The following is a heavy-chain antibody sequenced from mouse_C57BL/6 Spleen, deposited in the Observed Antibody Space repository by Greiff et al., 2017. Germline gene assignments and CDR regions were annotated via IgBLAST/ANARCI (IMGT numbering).Heavy chain of an antibody. D-gene: IGHD2-5*01. CDR3: ASYSNFYYFDY. V-gene: IGHV1-82*01. CDR2: IYPGDGDT. CDR1: GYAFSSSW. Sequence: VQLQESGPELVKPGASVKISCKASGYAFSSSWMNWVKQRPGKGLEWIGRIYPGDGDTNYNGKFKGKATLTADKSSSTAYMQLSSLTSEDSAVYFCASYSNFYYFDYWGQGTTLTVSS. J-gene: IGHJ2*01.